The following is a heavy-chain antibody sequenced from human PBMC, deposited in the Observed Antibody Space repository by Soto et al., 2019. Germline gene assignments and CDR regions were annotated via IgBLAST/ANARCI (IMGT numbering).Heavy chain of an antibody. J-gene: IGHJ4*02. D-gene: IGHD3-22*01. CDR3: MLGSGWKDFDY. CDR1: GGSITSSSYY. CDR2: IYYSGST. V-gene: IGHV4-39*01. Sequence: QLQLQESGPGLVKPSETLSLTCTVSGGSITSSSYYWGWIRQPPGKGLEWIANIYYSGSTYYNPSLKSRVTLSVDTSKNQFSLKLSSVTAADTAVYYCMLGSGWKDFDYWGQGTLVTVSS.